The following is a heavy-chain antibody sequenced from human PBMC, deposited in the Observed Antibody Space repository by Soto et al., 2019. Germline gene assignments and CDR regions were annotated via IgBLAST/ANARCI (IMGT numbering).Heavy chain of an antibody. CDR1: GFTFSGYW. V-gene: IGHV3-7*03. Sequence: QAGGSLRLSCEASGFTFSGYWMSWVRQAPGKGLEWVADIKHDGSVQYYVDSVKGRFTISRDNAKKLLYLQMNGLRAEDMALYYCARAPYSNAWYRFDLWGQGTLVTVSS. CDR3: ARAPYSNAWYRFDL. J-gene: IGHJ4*02. CDR2: IKHDGSVQ. D-gene: IGHD4-4*01.